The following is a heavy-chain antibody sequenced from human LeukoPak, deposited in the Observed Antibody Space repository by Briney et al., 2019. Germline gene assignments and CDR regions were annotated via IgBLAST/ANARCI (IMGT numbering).Heavy chain of an antibody. V-gene: IGHV3-30*18. D-gene: IGHD3-3*01. CDR2: ISYDGSNK. Sequence: GGSLRLSCAASGFTFSSYGMHWVRQAPGEGLEWVAVISYDGSNKYYADSVKGRFTISRDNSKNTLYLQMNSLRAEDTAVYYCAKDRRFWGGYYPDYWGQGTLVTVSS. J-gene: IGHJ4*02. CDR3: AKDRRFWGGYYPDY. CDR1: GFTFSSYG.